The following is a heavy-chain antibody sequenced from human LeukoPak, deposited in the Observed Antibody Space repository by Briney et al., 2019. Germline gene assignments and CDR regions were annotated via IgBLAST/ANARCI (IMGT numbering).Heavy chain of an antibody. D-gene: IGHD4-17*01. CDR3: ARATCDYGDCNWYFDL. Sequence: GGSLRLSCAASGYTVSDNYMTWVCQAPGKGLEWVSVIYSGGSTYYADSVKGRFTVSRHNSKNTLFLQMNSLGADDTAEYYCARATCDYGDCNWYFDLWGRGTLVIVSS. CDR1: GYTVSDNY. CDR2: IYSGGST. J-gene: IGHJ2*01. V-gene: IGHV3-53*04.